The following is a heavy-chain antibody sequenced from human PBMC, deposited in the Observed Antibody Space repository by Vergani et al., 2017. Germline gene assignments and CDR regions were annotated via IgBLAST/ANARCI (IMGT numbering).Heavy chain of an antibody. J-gene: IGHJ5*02. CDR1: GFSIDNGYY. D-gene: IGHD2-15*01. Sequence: QVQPQESGPGLVKPSETLSLTCAVSGFSIDNGYYWDWIRQPPEKGLEWIGSSYRTGRTHFNPSLESRVTMSVDTSKSQFSLKLSSVTAADTAVYYCTRHWAVVAANNWFDPWGQGTLVTVSS. V-gene: IGHV4-38-2*01. CDR2: SYRTGRT. CDR3: TRHWAVVAANNWFDP.